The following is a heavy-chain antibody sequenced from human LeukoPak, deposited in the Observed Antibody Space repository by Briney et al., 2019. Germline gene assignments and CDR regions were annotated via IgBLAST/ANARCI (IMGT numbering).Heavy chain of an antibody. CDR2: IDYSGGT. Sequence: PSQTLSLTCTVSGLSISSGGNYWSWLRQHPGKGLEWIGFIDYSGGTYHNSSLQGRVTISLDTSKNQFSLKLRSMTAADTAVYYCVRVASSAMATVYQYYMDVWGKGTTVTVSS. V-gene: IGHV4-31*03. J-gene: IGHJ6*03. D-gene: IGHD5-18*01. CDR3: VRVASSAMATVYQYYMDV. CDR1: GLSISSGGNY.